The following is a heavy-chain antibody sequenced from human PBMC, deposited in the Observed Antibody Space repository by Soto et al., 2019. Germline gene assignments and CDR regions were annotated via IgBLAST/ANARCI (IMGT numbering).Heavy chain of an antibody. V-gene: IGHV3-30*18. D-gene: IGHD3-10*01. Sequence: GGSLRLSCAASGFTFSSYGMHWVRQAPGKGLEWVAVIAYDGSNKYYADSVKGRFTISRDNSKNTLYLQMNSLRAEDTAVYYCAKRMVRGAPYGQYGMDVWGQGTTVTVSS. CDR2: IAYDGSNK. CDR3: AKRMVRGAPYGQYGMDV. J-gene: IGHJ6*02. CDR1: GFTFSSYG.